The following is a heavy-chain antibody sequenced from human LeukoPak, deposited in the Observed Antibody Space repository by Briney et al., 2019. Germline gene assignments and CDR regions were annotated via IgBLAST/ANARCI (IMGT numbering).Heavy chain of an antibody. J-gene: IGHJ2*01. CDR1: GFTFSSYS. Sequence: GGSLRLSCAASGFTFSSYSMNWVRQAPGKGLEWVSYISSSSSTIYYADSVKGRFTISRDNAKNSLYLQMNSLRAEDTAVYYCARVSWVDYGGHYHWYFDLWGRGTLVTVSS. D-gene: IGHD4-23*01. CDR3: ARVSWVDYGGHYHWYFDL. V-gene: IGHV3-48*01. CDR2: ISSSSSTI.